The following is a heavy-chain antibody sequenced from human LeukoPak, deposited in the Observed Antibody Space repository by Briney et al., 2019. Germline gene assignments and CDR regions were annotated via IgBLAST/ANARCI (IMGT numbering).Heavy chain of an antibody. J-gene: IGHJ4*02. Sequence: GASVKLSCKASGYTFTSYGISWVRHAPGQGLELMGWISAYNGNTNYAQKLQGRVTMTKDTSMSTAYMELRSLRSDDTAVYYCAREGRPFDYWGQGTLVTVSS. V-gene: IGHV1-18*01. CDR1: GYTFTSYG. CDR3: AREGRPFDY. CDR2: ISAYNGNT. D-gene: IGHD6-6*01.